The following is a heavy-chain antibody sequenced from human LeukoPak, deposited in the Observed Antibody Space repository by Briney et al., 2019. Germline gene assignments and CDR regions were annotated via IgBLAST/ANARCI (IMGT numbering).Heavy chain of an antibody. CDR1: GFTVSSNY. V-gene: IGHV3-53*05. J-gene: IGHJ3*02. Sequence: GGSLRLSCAASGFTVSSNYMSWVRQASGKGLEWVSVIYSGGSTFYADSVKGRFTISRDNSKNTLYLQMNSLRAEDTAVYYCAKDDDIVVVPAAIREPDAFDIWGQGTMVTVSS. CDR2: IYSGGST. CDR3: AKDDDIVVVPAAIREPDAFDI. D-gene: IGHD2-2*01.